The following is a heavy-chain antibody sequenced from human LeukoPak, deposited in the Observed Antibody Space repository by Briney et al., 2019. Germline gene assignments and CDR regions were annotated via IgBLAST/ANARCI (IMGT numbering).Heavy chain of an antibody. D-gene: IGHD6-13*01. CDR2: IKQDGSDI. J-gene: IGHJ4*02. Sequence: GGSLRLSCAASGFSISTYFMTWVRQAPGKGLEWVANIKQDGSDIYYVDSVKGRFTISRDNAKNSLYLQMNSLRAEDTAVYYCARVGIAAAGTNFDYWGQGTLVTVSS. CDR3: ARVGIAAAGTNFDY. CDR1: GFSISTYF. V-gene: IGHV3-7*01.